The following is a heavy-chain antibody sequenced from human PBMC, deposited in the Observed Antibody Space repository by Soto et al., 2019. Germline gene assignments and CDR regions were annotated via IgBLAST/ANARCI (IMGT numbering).Heavy chain of an antibody. CDR1: GGTFSSYA. V-gene: IGHV1-69*01. CDR2: LIPIFGTA. Sequence: QVQLVQSGAEVKKPGSSVKVSCKASGGTFSSYAISWVRQAPGQGLEWVGGLIPIFGTANYAQKFQGRVTITADESTSTAYMELRSLRSEDTGVYYCAGGGFGRTTGYYFDYWGQVTLVTVSS. J-gene: IGHJ4*02. D-gene: IGHD4-17*01. CDR3: AGGGFGRTTGYYFDY.